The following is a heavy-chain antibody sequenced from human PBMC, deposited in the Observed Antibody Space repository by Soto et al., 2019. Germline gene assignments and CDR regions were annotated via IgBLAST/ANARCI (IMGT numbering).Heavy chain of an antibody. Sequence: EVQLVESGGGLVKPGGSLRLSCAASRFTFNNAWMSWVRQAPGKGLEWVGRIKSKIHGGTTDYAAPVKGRFTISRDDSKNTLSLQLNSLITAATAVYYCTPIVNYYTSGSQTEAFDIWGPGTMVTVSS. CDR3: TPIVNYYTSGSQTEAFDI. V-gene: IGHV3-15*01. J-gene: IGHJ3*02. CDR2: IKSKIHGGTT. CDR1: RFTFNNAW. D-gene: IGHD3-10*01.